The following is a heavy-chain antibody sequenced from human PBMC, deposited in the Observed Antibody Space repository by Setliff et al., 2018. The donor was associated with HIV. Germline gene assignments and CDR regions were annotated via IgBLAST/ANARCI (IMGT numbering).Heavy chain of an antibody. CDR2: ISSSSSFI. V-gene: IGHV3-21*04. D-gene: IGHD6-13*01. CDR1: GFTFGSYS. Sequence: PGGSLRLSCAASGFTFGSYSMNWVRQAPGKGLEWISSISSSSSFIHYANSVSGRFTISRDSAKNLLYLQMNSLRAEDTAVYYCARDGPAADCSHSRGYMDVWGKGTTVTVSS. J-gene: IGHJ6*03. CDR3: ARDGPAADCSHSRGYMDV.